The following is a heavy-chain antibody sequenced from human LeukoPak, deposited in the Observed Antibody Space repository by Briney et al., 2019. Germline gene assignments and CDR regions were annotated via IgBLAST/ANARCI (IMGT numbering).Heavy chain of an antibody. Sequence: ASVKVSCKASGYTFTGYYMHWVRQAPGQGLEWMGWINPNSGGTNYAQKFQGRVTMTRDTSISTAYMELSRLRSDDTAVYYCARAHRMIGYYLYFDYWGQGTLVTVSS. CDR2: INPNSGGT. V-gene: IGHV1-2*02. J-gene: IGHJ4*02. D-gene: IGHD3-9*01. CDR3: ARAHRMIGYYLYFDY. CDR1: GYTFTGYY.